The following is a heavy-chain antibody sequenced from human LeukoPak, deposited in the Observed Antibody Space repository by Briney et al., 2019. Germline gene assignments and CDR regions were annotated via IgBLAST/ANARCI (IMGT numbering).Heavy chain of an antibody. D-gene: IGHD1-1*01. CDR2: INWNSGNI. CDR3: AKGSSAWNEVFHFDY. Sequence: GGSLRLSCVASGFIFSSYWMSWVRQTPGKGLEWVSAINWNSGNIAYADSVKGRFTISRDNAKNSLYLQMHSLRAEDMALYYCAKGSSAWNEVFHFDYWGQGTLVTVSS. V-gene: IGHV3-9*03. J-gene: IGHJ4*02. CDR1: GFIFSSYW.